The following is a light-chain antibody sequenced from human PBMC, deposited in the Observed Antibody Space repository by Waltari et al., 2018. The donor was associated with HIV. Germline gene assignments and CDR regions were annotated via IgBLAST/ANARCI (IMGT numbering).Light chain of an antibody. J-gene: IGKJ2*01. Sequence: DIQMTQSPSTLSASVGDRAIITCRASQGISNWLAWYQQKPGKAPKLLIYRASSLQTGVPSRFSGSGSETDFTLSISSLQPDDFATYYYQQDGTSSYTFGQGTKLDIK. V-gene: IGKV1-5*03. CDR2: RAS. CDR3: QQDGTSSYT. CDR1: QGISNW.